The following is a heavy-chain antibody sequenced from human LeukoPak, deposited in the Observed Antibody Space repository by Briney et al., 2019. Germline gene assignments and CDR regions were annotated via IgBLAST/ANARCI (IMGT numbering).Heavy chain of an antibody. CDR2: IGYDGTKK. CDR3: ARVGALSSSWLLY. V-gene: IGHV3-30*02. Sequence: GGSLRLSCTASGFTFSAHGMHWVRQAPGKGLEWVAFIGYDGTKKYYADSVKGRFTLSRDISKNTLYLQMKSLRGEDTAVYFCARVGALSSSWLLYWGQGTLVTVSS. J-gene: IGHJ4*02. D-gene: IGHD6-13*01. CDR1: GFTFSAHG.